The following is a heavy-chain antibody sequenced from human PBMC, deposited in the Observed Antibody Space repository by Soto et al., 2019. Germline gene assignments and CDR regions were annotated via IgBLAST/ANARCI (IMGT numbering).Heavy chain of an antibody. D-gene: IGHD1-26*01. V-gene: IGHV3-23*01. Sequence: QPVWSLRLSCAASGFTFSSYAMSGVRQAPGKGLEWVSAISGSGGSTYYADSVKGRFTISRDNSKNTLYLQMNSLRAEDTAVYYCGKLAGATLWYLDYWGQGTLVTVSS. CDR3: GKLAGATLWYLDY. CDR1: GFTFSSYA. J-gene: IGHJ4*02. CDR2: ISGSGGST.